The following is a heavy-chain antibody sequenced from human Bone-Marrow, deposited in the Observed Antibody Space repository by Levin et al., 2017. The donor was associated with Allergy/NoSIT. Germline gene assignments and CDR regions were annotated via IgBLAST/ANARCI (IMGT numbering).Heavy chain of an antibody. CDR2: FQTSGII. J-gene: IGHJ5*02. V-gene: IGHV4-61*02. CDR1: GDSISSAHYH. CDR3: ARKGSGRRGHWFDP. Sequence: SETLSLTCTVSGDSISSAHYHWSWIRQPAGKGLEWIGLFQTSGIINYNPSLKSRLTISVDTSKNQLSLKLNSVTAADTAMYYCARKGSGRRGHWFDPWGQGTLVIVSS. D-gene: IGHD3-10*01.